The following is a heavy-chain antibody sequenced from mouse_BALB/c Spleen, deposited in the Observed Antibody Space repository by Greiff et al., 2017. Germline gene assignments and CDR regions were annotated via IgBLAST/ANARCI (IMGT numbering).Heavy chain of an antibody. CDR1: GYSFTSYW. D-gene: IGHD2-3*01. CDR3: TNDGYYGMDY. CDR2: IYPGNSDT. V-gene: IGHV1-5*01. Sequence: VQLQQSGTVLARPGASVKMSCKASGYSFTSYWMHWVKQRPGQGLEWIGAIYPGNSDTSYNQKFKGKAKLTAVTSASTAYMELSSLTNEDSAVYYYTNDGYYGMDYWGQGTSVTVSA. J-gene: IGHJ4*01.